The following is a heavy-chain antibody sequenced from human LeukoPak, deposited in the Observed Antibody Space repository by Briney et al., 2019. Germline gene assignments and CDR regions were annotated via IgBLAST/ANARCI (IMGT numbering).Heavy chain of an antibody. V-gene: IGHV1-18*04. CDR3: ARDRKTWVTMGRGVIIVYGMDV. CDR2: ISAYNGNT. CDR1: GYTFTSYG. Sequence: ASVKVSCKASGYTFTSYGISWVRQAPGQGLEWMVWISAYNGNTNYAQKLQGRVTMTTDTATSTAYMELRSLRSDDTAIYYCARDRKTWVTMGRGVIIVYGMDVWGKGTTVTVSS. D-gene: IGHD3-10*01. J-gene: IGHJ6*04.